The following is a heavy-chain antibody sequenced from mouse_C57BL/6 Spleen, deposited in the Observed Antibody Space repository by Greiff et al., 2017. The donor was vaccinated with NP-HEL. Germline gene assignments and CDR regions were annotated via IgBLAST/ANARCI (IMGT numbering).Heavy chain of an antibody. D-gene: IGHD2-4*01. CDR1: GYSITSGYY. CDR3: ARRGIYYDYDGFAY. CDR2: ISYDGSN. Sequence: EVQRVESGPGLVKPSQSLSLTCSVTGYSITSGYYWNWIRQFPGNKLEWMGYISYDGSNNYNPSLKNRISITRDTSKNQFFLKLNSVTTEDTATYYCARRGIYYDYDGFAYWGQGTLVTVSA. V-gene: IGHV3-6*01. J-gene: IGHJ3*01.